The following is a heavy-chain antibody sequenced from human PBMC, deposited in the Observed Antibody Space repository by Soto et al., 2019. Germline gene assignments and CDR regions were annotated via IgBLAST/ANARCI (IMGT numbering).Heavy chain of an antibody. CDR3: ARDQATVTTADAFDI. D-gene: IGHD4-17*01. J-gene: IGHJ3*02. CDR2: IWYDGSNK. CDR1: GFTFSSYD. V-gene: IGHV3-33*01. Sequence: GGSLRLSCAASGFTFSSYDMHWVRQAPGKGLEWVAVIWYDGSNKYYGDSVKGRFTISRDNSKNTLYLQMNSLRAEDTAVYYCARDQATVTTADAFDIWGQGTMVTVSS.